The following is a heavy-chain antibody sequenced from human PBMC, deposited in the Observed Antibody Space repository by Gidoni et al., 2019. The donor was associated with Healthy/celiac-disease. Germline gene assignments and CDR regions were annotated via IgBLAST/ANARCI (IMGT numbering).Heavy chain of an antibody. Sequence: SISSSSYYWGWIRQPSGMGLEWIGSIYYSGSTYYNPSLKSRVTMTGDTSKNQFSLKLSSVTAADTAVYYCARGLPGAFDIWGQGTMVTVSS. CDR2: IYYSGST. CDR3: ARGLPGAFDI. J-gene: IGHJ3*02. CDR1: SISSSSYY. V-gene: IGHV4-39*01.